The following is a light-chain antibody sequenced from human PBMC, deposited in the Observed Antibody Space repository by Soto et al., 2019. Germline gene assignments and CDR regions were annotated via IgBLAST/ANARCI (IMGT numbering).Light chain of an antibody. CDR3: QQYYSAPWT. CDR2: WAS. CDR1: QSVLYSSNNKNY. J-gene: IGKJ1*01. V-gene: IGKV4-1*01. Sequence: DIVMTQSPDSLAVSLGERATINCKSSQSVLYSSNNKNYLAWYQQKPGQPPKLLIYWASTRESGVPDRFSGSGSGTDFTLTISSLQAEDVAVYSCQQYYSAPWTFGRGTKVEIK.